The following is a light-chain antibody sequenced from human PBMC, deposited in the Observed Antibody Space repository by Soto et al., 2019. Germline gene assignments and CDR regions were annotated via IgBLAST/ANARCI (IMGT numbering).Light chain of an antibody. CDR2: DVS. CDR1: SSDVGGYNY. CDR3: YSYTTSSTDV. J-gene: IGLJ1*01. Sequence: QSALTQPASVSGSPGQSITISCTGTSSDVGGYNYVSWYQQHPPKAPKLMIYDVSNRPSGVSDRFSGSKSGNTASLTIFGLQAEDEADYYCYSYTTSSTDVFGTGTKLTVL. V-gene: IGLV2-14*01.